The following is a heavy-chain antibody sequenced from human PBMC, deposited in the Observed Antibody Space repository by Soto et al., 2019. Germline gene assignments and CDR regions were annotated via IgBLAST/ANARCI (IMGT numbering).Heavy chain of an antibody. CDR2: IYYSGST. CDR3: ATGSGYGFDY. D-gene: IGHD3-3*01. V-gene: IGHV4-61*01. CDR1: GGSVSSGSYY. J-gene: IGHJ4*02. Sequence: QAQLQESGPGLVKPSETLSLTCTVSGGSVSSGSYYWSWIRQPPGKGLEWIGYIYYSGSTNYNPSLKSRVTISVDTSKNQFSLKLSSVTAADTAVYYCATGSGYGFDYWGQGTLVTVSS.